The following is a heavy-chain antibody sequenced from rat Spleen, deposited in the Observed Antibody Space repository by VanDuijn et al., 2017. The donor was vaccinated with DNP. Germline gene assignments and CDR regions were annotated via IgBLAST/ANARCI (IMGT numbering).Heavy chain of an antibody. CDR3: ARDLRYYTTYGAFFDY. V-gene: IGHV2-34*01. D-gene: IGHD1-2*01. CDR1: GFSLSSYG. J-gene: IGHJ2*01. CDR2: MRDDGDT. Sequence: QVQLKESGPGLVQPSRTLSLTCTVSGFSLSSYGVNWVRQPPGKGLEWMGKMRDDGDTSYNSALKSRLSISRDNSKNQIFLKRNRLQTEDTGTYFCARDLRYYTTYGAFFDYWGQGVMVTVSS.